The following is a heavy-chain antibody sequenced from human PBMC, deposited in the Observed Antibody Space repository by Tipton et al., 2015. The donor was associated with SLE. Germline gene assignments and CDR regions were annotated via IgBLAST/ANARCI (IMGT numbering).Heavy chain of an antibody. D-gene: IGHD5-12*01. V-gene: IGHV4-4*07. CDR1: GGAISTFY. CDR2: IYSSGRT. CDR3: ARVMTDGYRDYVYVTDAFDM. J-gene: IGHJ3*02. Sequence: TLSLTCTVSGGAISTFYWSWIRQSAGKGLEWIGRIYSSGRTNYNPSLKSRVTMSVDTSNNQFSLKLSSVTATDTAMYYCARVMTDGYRDYVYVTDAFDMWGQGTMVTVSS.